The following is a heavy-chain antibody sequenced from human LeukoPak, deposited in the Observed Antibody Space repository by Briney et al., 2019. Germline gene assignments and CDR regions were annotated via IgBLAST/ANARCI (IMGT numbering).Heavy chain of an antibody. Sequence: PGGSLRLSCITSGFTFSNGWMSWVRQAPGKGREWFGLIKKKTDGGTTDYAAPVKGRFTISRDDSKNTLYLQMNSLTTEDTAIYYCTTEYYYDSPGIFDYWGQGTLVTVSS. D-gene: IGHD3-22*01. CDR3: TTEYYYDSPGIFDY. CDR1: GFTFSNGW. V-gene: IGHV3-15*01. J-gene: IGHJ4*02. CDR2: IKKKTDGGTT.